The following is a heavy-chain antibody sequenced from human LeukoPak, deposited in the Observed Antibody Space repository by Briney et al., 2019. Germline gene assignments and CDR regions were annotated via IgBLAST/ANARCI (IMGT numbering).Heavy chain of an antibody. D-gene: IGHD2-21*01. Sequence: PGGSLRLSCAGSLFSFSDYYMTWIRHAPRKGLDWLSYISGSGNTVYYANSVKGRFTISRDNAKNSLYLQMNSLRAEDTAVYYCARDPRMGEGNTLLDYWGQGTLVTVSS. CDR1: LFSFSDYY. J-gene: IGHJ4*02. CDR2: ISGSGNTV. V-gene: IGHV3-11*01. CDR3: ARDPRMGEGNTLLDY.